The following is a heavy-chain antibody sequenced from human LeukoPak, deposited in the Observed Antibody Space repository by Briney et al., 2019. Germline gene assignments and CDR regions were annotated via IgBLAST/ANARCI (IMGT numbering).Heavy chain of an antibody. CDR2: IIPNLGTT. Sequence: SVTVSCKASGGTSNSYAISWVRQAPGQGLEWMGRIIPNLGTTNRAQNFQDRVTLTADKSTNPAYMELTRLTSDDTAVYYWATTNDGGGYQWGDFFDFWGQGTLVTVSS. V-gene: IGHV1-69*04. D-gene: IGHD3-22*01. J-gene: IGHJ4*02. CDR3: ATTNDGGGYQWGDFFDF. CDR1: GGTSNSYA.